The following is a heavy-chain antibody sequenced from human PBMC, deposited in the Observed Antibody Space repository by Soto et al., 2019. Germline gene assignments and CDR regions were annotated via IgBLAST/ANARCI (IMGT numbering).Heavy chain of an antibody. D-gene: IGHD5-12*01. CDR3: ARHIAHGEGYNSGWFDP. CDR1: GYSFTSYW. J-gene: IGHJ5*02. V-gene: IGHV5-51*01. CDR2: IYPGDSDT. Sequence: PGESLKISCKGSGYSFTSYWIGWVRQMPGKGLEWMGIIYPGDSDTRYSPSFQGQVTISADNSISTAYLQWSSLKASDTAMYYCARHIAHGEGYNSGWFDPWGKGTLVTVSS.